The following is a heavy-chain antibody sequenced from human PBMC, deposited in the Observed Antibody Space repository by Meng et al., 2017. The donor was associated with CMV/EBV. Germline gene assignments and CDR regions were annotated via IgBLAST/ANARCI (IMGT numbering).Heavy chain of an antibody. V-gene: IGHV3-11*01. D-gene: IGHD1/OR15-1a*01. CDR2: IGNGKGGSAM. Sequence: GGSLRLSCAASGFALSDYYMIWIRQAPGRGLECILYIGNGKGGSAMYYADSVKGRFTISRDNAKNSLYLQMNSLRAEDTAVYYCARDWLNKAMDVWGQGTTVTVSS. CDR1: GFALSDYY. CDR3: ARDWLNKAMDV. J-gene: IGHJ6*02.